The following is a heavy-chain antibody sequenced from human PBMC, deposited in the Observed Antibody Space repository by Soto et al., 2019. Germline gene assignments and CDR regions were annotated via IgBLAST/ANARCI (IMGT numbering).Heavy chain of an antibody. Sequence: GASVKVSCKASGYTFIGDYMHWVRQAPGQGLEWMGWINPNSGDTNYAQKFQGRVTMTRDTSISTAYTELSRLRFDDTAVYYCARARTNYYNTSDYDFWGRGTLVTVSS. CDR2: INPNSGDT. D-gene: IGHD3-22*01. J-gene: IGHJ4*02. V-gene: IGHV1-2*02. CDR3: ARARTNYYNTSDYDF. CDR1: GYTFIGDY.